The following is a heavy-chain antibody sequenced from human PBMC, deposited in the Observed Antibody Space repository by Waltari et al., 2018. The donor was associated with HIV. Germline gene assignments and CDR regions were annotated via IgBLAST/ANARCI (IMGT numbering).Heavy chain of an antibody. J-gene: IGHJ4*02. CDR2: INPNSGGT. CDR3: ARVPQGRLGELSTYYFDY. D-gene: IGHD3-16*01. V-gene: IGHV1-2*02. Sequence: QVQLVQSGAVVKKPGASVKVSCKTSGYTFSDNYIHWMRQAPGQGPGWMGWINPNSGGTKYAQRFQDRVTLTRDTTISTVFMDLSRLASDDTAVYYCARVPQGRLGELSTYYFDYWGQGSLVIVSS. CDR1: GYTFSDNY.